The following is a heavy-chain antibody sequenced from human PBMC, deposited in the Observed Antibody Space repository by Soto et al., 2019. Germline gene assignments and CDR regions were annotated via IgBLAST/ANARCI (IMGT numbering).Heavy chain of an antibody. CDR3: ARASSGWYRD. Sequence: QVQLQESGPGLVKPSETLSLTCTVSGGSISSYYWSWIRQPPGKGLEWIGYIYYSGSTNYNPSLKSRGTISVDTSKNQFSLKLSSVTAADTAVYYCARASSGWYRDWGQGTLVTVSS. CDR2: IYYSGST. V-gene: IGHV4-59*01. D-gene: IGHD6-19*01. CDR1: GGSISSYY. J-gene: IGHJ4*02.